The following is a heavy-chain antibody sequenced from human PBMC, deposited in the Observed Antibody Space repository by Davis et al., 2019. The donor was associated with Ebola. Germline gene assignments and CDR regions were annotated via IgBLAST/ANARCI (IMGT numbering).Heavy chain of an antibody. Sequence: MPSETLSLTCAVSGGSFSTYYWSWVRQPPGKGLEWVGYIYYSGTTHYNPSLRGRVTISVDTSKKHFSLKLGSVTAADTAVYYCARGGQWLGPDYWGQGTLVTVSS. D-gene: IGHD6-19*01. CDR3: ARGGQWLGPDY. CDR2: IYYSGTT. CDR1: GGSFSTYY. V-gene: IGHV4-59*01. J-gene: IGHJ4*02.